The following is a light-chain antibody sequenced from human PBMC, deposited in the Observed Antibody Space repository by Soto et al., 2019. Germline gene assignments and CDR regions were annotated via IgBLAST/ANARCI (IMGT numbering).Light chain of an antibody. CDR3: QQYGDSPFT. CDR1: QSVSSSY. J-gene: IGKJ3*01. V-gene: IGKV3-20*01. Sequence: EIVLTQSPGTLSLSPGERATLSCRASQSVSSSYLAWYQQKPGQAPRLLIYGASSRAAGIPDRFSGSGSGTDFTLTISRLEPEDFALYSCQQYGDSPFTFGPGTKVDIK. CDR2: GAS.